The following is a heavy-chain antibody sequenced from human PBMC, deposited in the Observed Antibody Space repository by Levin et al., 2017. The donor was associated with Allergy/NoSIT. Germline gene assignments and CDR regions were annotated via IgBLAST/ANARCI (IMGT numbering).Heavy chain of an antibody. CDR1: GFTFNTYN. Sequence: GGSLRLSCAASGFTFNTYNMNWVRQAPGKGLEWVSSISTSATYIHYADSVKGRFTISRDNAKNSLYLQMSSLRAEDTAVYYCAGGPCSGGVCNMGDWFDPWGQGTLVTVSS. J-gene: IGHJ5*02. D-gene: IGHD2-8*02. V-gene: IGHV3-21*01. CDR3: AGGPCSGGVCNMGDWFDP. CDR2: ISTSATYI.